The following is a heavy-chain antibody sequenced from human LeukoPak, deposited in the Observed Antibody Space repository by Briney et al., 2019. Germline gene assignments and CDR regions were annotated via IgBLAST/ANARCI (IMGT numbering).Heavy chain of an antibody. V-gene: IGHV1-46*01. D-gene: IGHD5/OR15-5a*01. CDR2: INPSGGST. Sequence: ASVKVSFKTFGYTFTSYYMHWVRQAPGQGLEWMGIINPSGGSTTYAQKFQGRVTMTRDTSTSTVYMELSSLRSEDTALYYCARGDVLDNNVYNWFDPWGQGTLVIVSS. J-gene: IGHJ5*02. CDR3: ARGDVLDNNVYNWFDP. CDR1: GYTFTSYY.